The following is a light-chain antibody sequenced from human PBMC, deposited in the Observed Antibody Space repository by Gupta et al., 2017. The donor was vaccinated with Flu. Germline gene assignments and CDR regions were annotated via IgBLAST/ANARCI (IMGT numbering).Light chain of an antibody. Sequence: PMTLSQSSLSASVADRVTITCRASQSISSYLNWYQPKPGKAPTLLIYAASSLQSGIPSRFSGSGSGTDCTLTISSLQPEDFATDDCQQSYNKPWTCGQGTKVEIK. CDR2: AAS. CDR1: QSISSY. CDR3: QQSYNKPWT. V-gene: IGKV1-39*01. J-gene: IGKJ1*01.